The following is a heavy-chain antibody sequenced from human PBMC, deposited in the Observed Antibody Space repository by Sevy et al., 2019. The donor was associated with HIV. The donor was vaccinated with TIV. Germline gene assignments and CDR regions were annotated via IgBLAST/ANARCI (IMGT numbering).Heavy chain of an antibody. V-gene: IGHV4-34*01. CDR1: GGSFSGYY. CDR3: ARDRVELGYCSSTSYQYYFDY. J-gene: IGHJ4*02. Sequence: SETLSLTCAVYGGSFSGYYWSWIRQPPGKGLEWIGEINHSGSTNYNPSLKSRVTISVDTSKNQFSLKLSSVTAADTAVYYCARDRVELGYCSSTSYQYYFDYWGQGTLVTVSS. CDR2: INHSGST. D-gene: IGHD2-2*01.